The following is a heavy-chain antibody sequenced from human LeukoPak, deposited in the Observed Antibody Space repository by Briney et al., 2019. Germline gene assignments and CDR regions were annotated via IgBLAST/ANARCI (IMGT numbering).Heavy chain of an antibody. V-gene: IGHV3-74*01. Sequence: PGGSLRLSCAASGFTSIAYGMEWVRQAPGKGLVWVSRINNDGSSTSYADSVKGRFTVSRDNAKNTLYLQVNSLRAEDTGVYYCARELPREVTLDYWGQGTLVTVSS. CDR3: ARELPREVTLDY. CDR1: GFTSIAYG. D-gene: IGHD2-21*02. J-gene: IGHJ4*02. CDR2: INNDGSST.